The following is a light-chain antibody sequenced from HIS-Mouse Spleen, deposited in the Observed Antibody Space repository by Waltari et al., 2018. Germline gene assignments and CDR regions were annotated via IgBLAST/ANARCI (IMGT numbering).Light chain of an antibody. CDR2: KDS. CDR1: VLAKKY. Sequence: SYELTQPSSVSVSPGQTDRITCSGDVLAKKYARWFQQQPGRAPVLVIYKDSERPSGIPERCSGSSSGTTVTLTISGAQVEDEADYYCYAAADNNLGVFGGGTKLTVL. V-gene: IGLV3-27*01. J-gene: IGLJ3*02. CDR3: YAAADNNLGV.